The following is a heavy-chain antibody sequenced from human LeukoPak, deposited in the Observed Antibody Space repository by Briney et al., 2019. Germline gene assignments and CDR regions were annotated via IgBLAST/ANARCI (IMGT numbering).Heavy chain of an antibody. J-gene: IGHJ4*02. CDR2: IKQDGSEK. V-gene: IGHV3-7*01. CDR3: ARHGYDILTGYYQDY. Sequence: GGSLRLSCAASGFTFSSYWMSWVRQAPGKGLEWVANIKQDGSEKYYVDSVKGRFTISRDNAKNSLYLQMNSLRAEDTAVYYCARHGYDILTGYYQDYWGQGTLVTVSS. D-gene: IGHD3-9*01. CDR1: GFTFSSYW.